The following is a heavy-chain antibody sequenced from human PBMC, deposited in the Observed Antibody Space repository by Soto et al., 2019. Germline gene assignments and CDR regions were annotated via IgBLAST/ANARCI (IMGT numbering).Heavy chain of an antibody. Sequence: ASVKVSWKASCYTFSNHGITWVRQAPGQGLEWMGWISVYNGNTKYTQKFQGRVTITRDTSASTAYMELSSLRSEDTAVYYCARSIVVVTALDYWGQGTLVTVSS. CDR3: ARSIVVVTALDY. CDR2: ISVYNGNT. CDR1: CYTFSNHG. V-gene: IGHV1-18*01. J-gene: IGHJ4*02. D-gene: IGHD2-21*02.